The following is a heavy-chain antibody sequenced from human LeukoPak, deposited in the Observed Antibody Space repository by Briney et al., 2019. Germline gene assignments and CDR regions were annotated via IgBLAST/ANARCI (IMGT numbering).Heavy chain of an antibody. D-gene: IGHD1-26*01. J-gene: IGHJ4*02. CDR2: ISGDGINT. V-gene: IGHV3-23*01. CDR3: ARSSISSYYED. Sequence: GGSLRLSCAASGFTFSTYAMTWVRQAPGKGLEWVSAISGDGINTYYADSVKGRFTISRDNSKNTLYLQMNSLRADDTAVYYCARSSISSYYEDWGQGTLVTVSS. CDR1: GFTFSTYA.